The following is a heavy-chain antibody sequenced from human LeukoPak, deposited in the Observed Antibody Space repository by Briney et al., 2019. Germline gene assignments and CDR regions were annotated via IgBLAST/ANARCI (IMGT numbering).Heavy chain of an antibody. CDR2: IHYSGNT. J-gene: IGHJ6*02. V-gene: IGHV4-59*08. Sequence: SETLSLTCTVSGGSISGYYWXXIRQPPGKGLEYIGYIHYSGNTNYNPSLKSRVTISVDTSKNQFSLRLSSVTAADTGVYYCTRQSEFYYNGMDVWGQGTTVTVSS. CDR3: TRQSEFYYNGMDV. D-gene: IGHD3-10*01. CDR1: GGSISGYY.